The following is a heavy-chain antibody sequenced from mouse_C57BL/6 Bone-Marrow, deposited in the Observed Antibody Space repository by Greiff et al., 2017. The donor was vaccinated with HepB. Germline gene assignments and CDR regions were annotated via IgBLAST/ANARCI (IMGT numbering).Heavy chain of an antibody. Sequence: EVMLVESGGGLVKPGGSLKLSCAASGFTFSSYAMSWVRQTPEKRLEWVATISDGGSYTYYPDNVKGRFTISRDNAKNNLYLQMSHLKSEDTAMYYCASLYGSSPYWGQGTLVTVSA. J-gene: IGHJ3*01. CDR3: ASLYGSSPY. D-gene: IGHD1-1*01. CDR2: ISDGGSYT. CDR1: GFTFSSYA. V-gene: IGHV5-4*03.